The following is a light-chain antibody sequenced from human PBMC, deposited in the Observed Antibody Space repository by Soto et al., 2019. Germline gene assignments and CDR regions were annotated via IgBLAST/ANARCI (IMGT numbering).Light chain of an antibody. V-gene: IGKV1-9*01. Sequence: DIQLTQSPSFLSASVGDRVTITCRASQGISSYLAWYQQKPGKAPKLLIYAASTLQSGVPSRFSGSGSGTEFTLTISSLQPEDFATYYCQQLNSYPTFGQGTKVESK. CDR3: QQLNSYPT. J-gene: IGKJ1*01. CDR1: QGISSY. CDR2: AAS.